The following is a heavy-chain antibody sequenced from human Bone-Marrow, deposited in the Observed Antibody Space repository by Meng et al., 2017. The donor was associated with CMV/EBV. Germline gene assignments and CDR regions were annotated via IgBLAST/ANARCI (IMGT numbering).Heavy chain of an antibody. CDR1: GYNLNGYY. Sequence: QVQLVQSGAEVKKSGASVKVSCKASGYNLNGYYIHWVRQAPGQGLEWMGWINPTSGDTHYAQKFQGRVTMTRETSISTAYMELSRLRFDDTAVYFCARDPLAAPGNGYWGQGTLVTVSS. J-gene: IGHJ4*02. CDR3: ARDPLAAPGNGY. D-gene: IGHD6-13*01. CDR2: INPTSGDT. V-gene: IGHV1-2*02.